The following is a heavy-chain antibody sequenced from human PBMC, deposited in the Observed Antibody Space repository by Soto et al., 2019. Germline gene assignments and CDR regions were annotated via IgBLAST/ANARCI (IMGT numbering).Heavy chain of an antibody. D-gene: IGHD6-19*01. J-gene: IGHJ2*01. CDR2: ISWNSGSI. Sequence: EVQLVESGGGLVQPGRSLRLSCAASGFTFDDYAMHWVRQAPGKGLEWVSGISWNSGSIGYADSVKGRFTISRDNAKNSLYLQMNSLRAEDTALYYCAKGPKQILFPIEGVTQWLGEYWYFDLWGRGTLVTVSS. CDR1: GFTFDDYA. CDR3: AKGPKQILFPIEGVTQWLGEYWYFDL. V-gene: IGHV3-9*01.